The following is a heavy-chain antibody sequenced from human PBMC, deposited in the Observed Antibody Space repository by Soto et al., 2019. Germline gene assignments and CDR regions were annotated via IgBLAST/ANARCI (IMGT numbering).Heavy chain of an antibody. Sequence: QVQLVESGGGVVQPGRSLRLSCAASGFTFSSYGMRWVRQAPGKGLEWVAVISYDGSNKYYADSVKGRFTISRDNSKNTLYLQMNSLRAEDTAVYYCAKDLGHCGGDCPRGAFDIWGQGTMVTVSS. V-gene: IGHV3-30*18. CDR3: AKDLGHCGGDCPRGAFDI. CDR1: GFTFSSYG. CDR2: ISYDGSNK. D-gene: IGHD2-21*02. J-gene: IGHJ3*02.